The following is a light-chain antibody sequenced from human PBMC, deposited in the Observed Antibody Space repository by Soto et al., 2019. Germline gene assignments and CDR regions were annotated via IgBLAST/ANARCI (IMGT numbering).Light chain of an antibody. V-gene: IGKV3-11*01. Sequence: EIVLTQSPATLSVSPGERATLSCRASQSVSRSLAWYQHKPGQAPRLLIYDASTRAPGVPARFSGSGSGTDFTLTISGLEPEDFAADYCQQRSNRPLFTFGPGTKVDIK. J-gene: IGKJ3*01. CDR3: QQRSNRPLFT. CDR1: QSVSRS. CDR2: DAS.